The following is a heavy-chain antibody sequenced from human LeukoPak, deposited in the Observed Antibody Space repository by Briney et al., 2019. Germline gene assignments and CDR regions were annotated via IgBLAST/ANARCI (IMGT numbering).Heavy chain of an antibody. J-gene: IGHJ4*02. V-gene: IGHV3-23*01. CDR1: GFTCSSYA. Sequence: GASLRLSCAASGFTCSSYAMSWVRQAPGTGLKWVSSISRSGGNTYYADSVKGRFTISRDNSKNALYLQMNSLRADDTAVYYCAKVGGSTCSSTSCFLGRMGFDYWGQGTLVTVSS. CDR2: ISRSGGNT. CDR3: AKVGGSTCSSTSCFLGRMGFDY. D-gene: IGHD2-2*01.